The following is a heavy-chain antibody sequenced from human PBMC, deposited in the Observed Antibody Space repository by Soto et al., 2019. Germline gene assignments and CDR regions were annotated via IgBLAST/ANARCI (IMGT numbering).Heavy chain of an antibody. CDR3: ARDTYYYDSSGYYYNGMDV. V-gene: IGHV1-18*04. D-gene: IGHD3-22*01. CDR1: GYTFTSYG. Sequence: QVQLVQSGAEVKKPGASGKVSCKASGYTFTSYGISWVRQAPGQGLEWMGWISAYNGNTNYAQKLQGRVTMTTDTSTSTAYMELRSLRSDDTAVYYCARDTYYYDSSGYYYNGMDVWGQGTTVTVSS. CDR2: ISAYNGNT. J-gene: IGHJ6*02.